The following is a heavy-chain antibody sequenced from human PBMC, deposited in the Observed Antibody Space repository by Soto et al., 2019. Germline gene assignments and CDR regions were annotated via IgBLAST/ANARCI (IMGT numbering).Heavy chain of an antibody. Sequence: GGSLRLSCAASGFTFSNFAMTWVRQAPGKGLEWVSTVSNSGGTTHYADSVKGRFTISRDNSKNTLYLQMNSLRADDTAVYYCVLEIKRYAIGWADAFDIWGQGTMVTVSS. V-gene: IGHV3-23*01. CDR2: VSNSGGTT. CDR3: VLEIKRYAIGWADAFDI. CDR1: GFTFSNFA. J-gene: IGHJ3*02. D-gene: IGHD6-19*01.